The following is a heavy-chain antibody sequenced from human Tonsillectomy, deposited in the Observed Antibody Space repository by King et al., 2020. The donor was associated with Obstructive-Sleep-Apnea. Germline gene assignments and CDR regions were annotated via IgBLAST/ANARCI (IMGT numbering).Heavy chain of an antibody. J-gene: IGHJ3*02. V-gene: IGHV4-39*01. Sequence: QLQLQESGPGLVKPSETLSLTCTVSGGSISSSSYYWGWIRQPPGKGLEWIGCIYYSGSTYYNPSLKIRVTISVDTTKNQFSLKLSAVTAADTAVYYCARTGIAAAGANDAFDIWGQGTMVTVSS. CDR3: ARTGIAAAGANDAFDI. D-gene: IGHD6-13*01. CDR1: GGSISSSSYY. CDR2: IYYSGST.